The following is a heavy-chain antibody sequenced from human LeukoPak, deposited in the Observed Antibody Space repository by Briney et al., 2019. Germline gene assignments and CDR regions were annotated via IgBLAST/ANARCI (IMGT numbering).Heavy chain of an antibody. V-gene: IGHV4-59*01. CDR3: ARDRRDDYGGNLGWAFDI. D-gene: IGHD4-23*01. CDR2: IYYSGST. CDR1: GGSISSYY. Sequence: SETLSLTCTVSGGSISSYYWSWIRQPPGKGLEWIGYIYYSGSTNYNPSLKSRVTISVDTSKNQFSLKLSSVTAADTAVYYCARDRRDDYGGNLGWAFDIWGQGTTVTVSS. J-gene: IGHJ3*02.